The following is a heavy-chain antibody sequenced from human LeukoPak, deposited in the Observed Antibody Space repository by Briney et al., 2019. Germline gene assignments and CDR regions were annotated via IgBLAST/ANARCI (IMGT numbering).Heavy chain of an antibody. Sequence: SGPALVKPTQTLTLTCTFSGFSLSTTAMCVSWIRQPPGKALEWLALIEWDDDKYYSTSLKTRLTISKDTSKNQVVLTMTNMDPVDTATYYCAHKDADLVGAILISAGFDMWGLGTTVIVSS. CDR1: GFSLSTTAMC. CDR3: AHKDADLVGAILISAGFDM. V-gene: IGHV2-70*13. CDR2: IEWDDDK. D-gene: IGHD3-10*01. J-gene: IGHJ3*02.